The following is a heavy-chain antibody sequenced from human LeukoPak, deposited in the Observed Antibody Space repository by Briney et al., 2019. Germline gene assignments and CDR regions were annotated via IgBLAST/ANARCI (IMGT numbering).Heavy chain of an antibody. V-gene: IGHV3-30*02. D-gene: IGHD2-8*02. J-gene: IGHJ6*02. CDR1: GFSFSSNG. CDR2: IQTGGDPK. Sequence: GGSLRLFCAASGFSFSSNGIHWVRQAPGKGLEWVSFIQTGGDPKYYADSVRGRFTISRDNSKKTCSLQMDSLRVEDTATYYCAREASTEIIGGMDVRGQGTTVTVTS. CDR3: AREASTEIIGGMDV.